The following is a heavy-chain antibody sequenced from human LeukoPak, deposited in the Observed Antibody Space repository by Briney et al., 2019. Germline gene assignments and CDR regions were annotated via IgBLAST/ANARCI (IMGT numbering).Heavy chain of an antibody. J-gene: IGHJ4*02. CDR2: ISSSGSTI. Sequence: PGGSLRLSCAASGFTFSSYWMSWVRQAPGKGLEWVSYISSSGSTIYYADSVKGRFTISRDNAKNSLYLQMNSLRAEDTAVYYCARDARTQYGSGSYYGYWGQGTLVTVSS. V-gene: IGHV3-48*04. CDR1: GFTFSSYW. D-gene: IGHD3-10*01. CDR3: ARDARTQYGSGSYYGY.